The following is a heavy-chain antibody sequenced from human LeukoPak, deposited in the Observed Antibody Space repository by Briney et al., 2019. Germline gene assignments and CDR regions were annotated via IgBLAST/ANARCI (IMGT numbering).Heavy chain of an antibody. D-gene: IGHD3-9*01. Sequence: SETLSLTCTVSGASVSSSSYYWEWIRQPPGKGLEWVGSIFYSGSTNYNPSLKSRVTISVDTSKNQFSLKLSSVTAADTAVYYCARESTGYDILTGYYMKLNWFDPWGQGTLVTVSS. V-gene: IGHV4-39*07. CDR3: ARESTGYDILTGYYMKLNWFDP. J-gene: IGHJ5*02. CDR2: IFYSGST. CDR1: GASVSSSSYY.